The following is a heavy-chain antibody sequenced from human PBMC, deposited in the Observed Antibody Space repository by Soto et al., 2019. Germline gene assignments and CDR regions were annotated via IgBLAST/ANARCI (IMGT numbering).Heavy chain of an antibody. Sequence: GGSLRLSCAASGFTFSNAWMSLVRQAQGKGLEWAGRIKSKTDGGTTDYAAPVKGRFTISRDDSKNTLYLQMNSLKTEDTAVYYCTTGPVVPAAMYYYYYYMDVWGKGTTVTVSS. CDR3: TTGPVVPAAMYYYYYYMDV. CDR1: GFTFSNAW. D-gene: IGHD2-2*01. J-gene: IGHJ6*03. V-gene: IGHV3-15*01. CDR2: IKSKTDGGTT.